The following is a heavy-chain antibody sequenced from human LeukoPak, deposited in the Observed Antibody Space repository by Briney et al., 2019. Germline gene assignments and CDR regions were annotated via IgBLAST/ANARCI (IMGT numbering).Heavy chain of an antibody. V-gene: IGHV4-38-2*02. Sequence: SETLSLTCSVSGYSISSGFYWGWIRQPPGKGLEWIGSIFHSGSTYYNSSVKSRVTISVDTSKNQFSLKLSSVTAADTAVYYCARASTVTTTIDYWGQGTLVTVSS. CDR2: IFHSGST. CDR3: ARASTVTTTIDY. J-gene: IGHJ4*02. D-gene: IGHD4-17*01. CDR1: GYSISSGFY.